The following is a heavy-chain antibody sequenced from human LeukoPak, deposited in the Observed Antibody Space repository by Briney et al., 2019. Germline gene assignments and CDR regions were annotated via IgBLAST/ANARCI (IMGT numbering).Heavy chain of an antibody. CDR1: GFTFSSYA. Sequence: TGGSLRLSCAASGFTFSSYAMSWVRQAPGKGLEWVSAISGSGGSTYYADSVKGRFTISRDNSKNTLYLQMKSLRAEDTAVYYCAREYNVRPIFDYWGQGTLVTVSS. CDR2: ISGSGGST. D-gene: IGHD1-14*01. J-gene: IGHJ4*02. CDR3: AREYNVRPIFDY. V-gene: IGHV3-23*01.